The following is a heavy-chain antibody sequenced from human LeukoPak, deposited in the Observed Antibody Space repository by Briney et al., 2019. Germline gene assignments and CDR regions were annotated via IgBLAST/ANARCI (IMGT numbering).Heavy chain of an antibody. D-gene: IGHD1-14*01. J-gene: IGHJ4*01. V-gene: IGHV4-59*01. Sequence: PLETLSLTCSVSGGSISRYYWGWIRQPPGKGLDYIGYIFYTGSTNYNPSLKSRVTISLDTSKNQFSLKLNSVTAADTAVYYCARAPSDEPFDYWGHGILVTVSS. CDR3: ARAPSDEPFDY. CDR2: IFYTGST. CDR1: GGSISRYY.